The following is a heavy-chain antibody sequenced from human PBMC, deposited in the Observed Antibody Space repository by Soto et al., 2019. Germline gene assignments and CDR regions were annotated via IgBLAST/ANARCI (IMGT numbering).Heavy chain of an antibody. CDR2: IDAGNGNT. CDR3: ARDSLGNVDF. D-gene: IGHD3-16*02. CDR1: GYTFTTYV. Sequence: ASVKVSCKASGYTFTTYVMHWVRQAPGQRLEWMGWIDAGNGNTRYSQNFQGRVTITRDTSASTAYMEVSSLRSEDTAVYYCARDSLGNVDFWAQGTLVTVSS. V-gene: IGHV1-3*01. J-gene: IGHJ4*02.